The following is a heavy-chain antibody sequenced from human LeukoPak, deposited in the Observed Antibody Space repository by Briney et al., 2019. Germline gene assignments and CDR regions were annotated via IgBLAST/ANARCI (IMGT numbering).Heavy chain of an antibody. CDR3: ARHPRMVRGVNNCDF. V-gene: IGHV4-39*01. Sequence: SETLSLTCTVSGGSISSSSYYWGWIRQPPGKGLEWIGSIYYSGSTYYNPSLKSRVTISVDTSKNQFSLKLSSVTAADTAVYYCARHPRMVRGVNNCDFWGQGTLVTVSS. J-gene: IGHJ4*02. D-gene: IGHD3-10*01. CDR1: GGSISSSSYY. CDR2: IYYSGST.